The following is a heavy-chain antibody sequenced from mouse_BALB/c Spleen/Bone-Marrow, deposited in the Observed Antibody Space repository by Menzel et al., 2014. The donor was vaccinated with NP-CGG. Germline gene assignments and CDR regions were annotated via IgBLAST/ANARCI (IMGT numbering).Heavy chain of an antibody. V-gene: IGHV5-9*02. J-gene: IGHJ2*01. Sequence: DVKLVESGGGLVKPGGSLKLPCAASGFAFSSYDMSWVRQTPEKRLEWVATISSGGSYTYYPDSVKGRFTISRDNARNTLYLQMSSLRSEDTALYYCARPLTGAYFDYWGQGTTLTVSS. D-gene: IGHD4-1*01. CDR3: ARPLTGAYFDY. CDR1: GFAFSSYD. CDR2: ISSGGSYT.